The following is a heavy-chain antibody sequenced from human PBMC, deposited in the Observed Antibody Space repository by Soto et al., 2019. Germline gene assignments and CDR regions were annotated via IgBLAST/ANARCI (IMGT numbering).Heavy chain of an antibody. Sequence: QVQLQESGPGLVKPSETLSLTCTVSGGSISTDYWSWIRQPPGKSLEYIGFIYHGGSANYNPSLESRVTISPGTSKNQLSLTLSSVTAADTAVYYCARGEWFLRGYGMDVWGRGTTVTVS. J-gene: IGHJ6*02. CDR1: GGSISTDY. CDR3: ARGEWFLRGYGMDV. V-gene: IGHV4-59*01. D-gene: IGHD3-3*01. CDR2: IYHGGSA.